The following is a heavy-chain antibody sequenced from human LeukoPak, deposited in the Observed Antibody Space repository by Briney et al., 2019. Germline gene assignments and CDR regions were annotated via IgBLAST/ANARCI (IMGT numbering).Heavy chain of an antibody. CDR3: AKDMGYYYGSGSYPPENDY. J-gene: IGHJ4*02. D-gene: IGHD3-10*01. CDR2: VSFEGSNK. CDR1: GFTFSRYG. V-gene: IGHV3-30*18. Sequence: PGGSLRLSCAASGFTFSRYGMHWVRQAPGKGLEWVAVVSFEGSNKYYADSVKGRFSISRDNSKNTLSLQMNGLRAEDTAVYYCAKDMGYYYGSGSYPPENDYWGQGTLVTVSS.